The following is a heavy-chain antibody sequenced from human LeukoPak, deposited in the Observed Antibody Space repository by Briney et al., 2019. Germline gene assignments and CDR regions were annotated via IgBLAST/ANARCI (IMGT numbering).Heavy chain of an antibody. CDR1: GFTFSSYA. J-gene: IGHJ4*02. Sequence: GGSLRLSCAASGFTFSSYAMSWVRQAPGKGLEWVSAIGGSGASTYYADSVKGRFTISRDNSKNTLYLQMNSLRAEDTAVYYCAKMGGYCSSTTCYRFDYWGQGTLVTVSS. V-gene: IGHV3-23*01. CDR3: AKMGGYCSSTTCYRFDY. CDR2: IGGSGAST. D-gene: IGHD2-2*01.